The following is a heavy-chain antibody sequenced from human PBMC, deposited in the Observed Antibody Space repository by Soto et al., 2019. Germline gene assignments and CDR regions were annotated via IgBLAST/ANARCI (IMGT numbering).Heavy chain of an antibody. D-gene: IGHD6-6*01. CDR3: ASTLFKYTTSSILFPYSSSSRRIY. CDR2: IKPDGSEK. CDR1: GFPFGTYW. V-gene: IGHV3-7*05. Sequence: PGVSLRLSCAASGFPFGTYWMIWVRQAPWKGLEWVANIKPDGSEKNYVDSVKGRFTISRENAENSLYLQMNSLRAEDTAVYYCASTLFKYTTSSILFPYSSSSRRIYWGQGSLVTVSS. J-gene: IGHJ4*02.